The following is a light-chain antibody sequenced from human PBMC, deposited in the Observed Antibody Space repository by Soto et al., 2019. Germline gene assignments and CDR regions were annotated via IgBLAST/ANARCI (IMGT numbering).Light chain of an antibody. CDR3: QQYGTYES. CDR1: QSISDW. Sequence: DIQMTQSPSILSASVGDRITITCRASQSISDWLAWYQQKPGKAPKLLIYKASTLESGVPSRFRGSGSGTEFTLTVSSLQPDDFATYYCQQYGTYESYGGGTKVELK. J-gene: IGKJ4*01. V-gene: IGKV1-5*03. CDR2: KAS.